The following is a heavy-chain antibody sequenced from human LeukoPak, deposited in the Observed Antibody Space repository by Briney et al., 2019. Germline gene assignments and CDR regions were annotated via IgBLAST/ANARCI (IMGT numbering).Heavy chain of an antibody. V-gene: IGHV3-11*06. J-gene: IGHJ3*02. CDR3: AKGRQQWWTFDALGI. CDR1: GFSFSDYH. Sequence: GGSLRLSCAASGFSFSDYHMSWVRQAPGKGLDWISFIHTSSTFTDYADSVKGRFTISRDNSKNTLYLQMNSLIPDDTAVYYCAKGRQQWWTFDALGIWGQGTMVTVSS. CDR2: IHTSSTFT. D-gene: IGHD5-18*01.